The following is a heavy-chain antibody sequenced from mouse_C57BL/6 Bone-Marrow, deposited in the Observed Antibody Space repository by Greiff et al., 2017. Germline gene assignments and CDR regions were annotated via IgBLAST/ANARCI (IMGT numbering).Heavy chain of an antibody. V-gene: IGHV1-81*01. CDR3: ARRDYYDYAWFAY. J-gene: IGHJ3*01. CDR2: IYPRSGNT. Sequence: QVQLQQSGAELARPGASVKLSCKASGYTFTSYGISWVKQRTGQGLEWIGEIYPRSGNTYYNEKFKGKATLTADKSSSTAYMALRSLTSEDSAVYGCARRDYYDYAWFAYWGQGTLVTVSA. CDR1: GYTFTSYG. D-gene: IGHD2-4*01.